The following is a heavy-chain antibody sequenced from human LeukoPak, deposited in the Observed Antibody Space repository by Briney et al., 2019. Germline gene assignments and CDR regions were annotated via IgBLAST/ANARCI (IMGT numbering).Heavy chain of an antibody. CDR1: GFTFSDYW. CDR3: ASRPNDSWRGPFDY. V-gene: IGHV3-7*01. J-gene: IGHJ4*02. Sequence: GGSLRLSCSASGFTFSDYWMRWVRQAPAGGLEWVANIKQDGSAKNYVDSVKGRFTISRDNSKNTLHLQMNSLRAEDTAVYYCASRPNDSWRGPFDYWGQGTLVTVSS. CDR2: IKQDGSAK. D-gene: IGHD3-3*01.